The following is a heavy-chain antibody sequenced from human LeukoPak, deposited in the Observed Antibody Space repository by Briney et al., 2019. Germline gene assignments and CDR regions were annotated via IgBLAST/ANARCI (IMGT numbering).Heavy chain of an antibody. Sequence: PSETLSLTCTVSGGSISSSSYYWGWIRQPPGKGLEWIGSIYYSGSTYYNPSLKSRVTISVDTSKNQFSLKLSSVTAADTAVCYCARGYNWNVFPFDYWGQGTLVTVSS. CDR3: ARGYNWNVFPFDY. D-gene: IGHD1-20*01. CDR1: GGSISSSSYY. CDR2: IYYSGST. J-gene: IGHJ4*02. V-gene: IGHV4-39*07.